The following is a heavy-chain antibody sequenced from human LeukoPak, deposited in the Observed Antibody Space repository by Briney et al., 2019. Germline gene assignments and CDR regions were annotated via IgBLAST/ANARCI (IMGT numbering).Heavy chain of an antibody. D-gene: IGHD1-26*01. CDR2: ISDSGGNT. V-gene: IGHV3-23*01. J-gene: IGHJ4*02. CDR1: GFTFSNYA. Sequence: GGSLRLSCAASGFTFSNYAMNWVRQAPGKGLEWVSGISDSGGNTNHADSVKGRFTISRDNSKNTLYLQMNSLRAEDTAVYYCAKATSYYYFNYWGQGTLVTVSS. CDR3: AKATSYYYFNY.